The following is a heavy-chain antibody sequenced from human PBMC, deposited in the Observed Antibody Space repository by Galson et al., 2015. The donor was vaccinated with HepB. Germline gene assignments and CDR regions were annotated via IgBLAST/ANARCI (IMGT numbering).Heavy chain of an antibody. CDR2: IDPSDSYT. CDR3: ARRRGYNSGLSFDY. J-gene: IGHJ4*02. V-gene: IGHV5-10-1*01. Sequence: QSGAEVKKPGESLRISCKGSGYIFTNYWIIWVRQMPGKGLEWMGKIDPSDSYTKYSPSFQGHVTISADRSINTAYLQWGSLKASDTAMYYCARRRGYNSGLSFDYWGQETLVTVSS. CDR1: GYIFTNYW. D-gene: IGHD5-18*01.